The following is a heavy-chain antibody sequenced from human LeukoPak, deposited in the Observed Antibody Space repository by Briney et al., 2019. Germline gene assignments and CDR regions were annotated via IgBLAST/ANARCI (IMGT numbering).Heavy chain of an antibody. CDR3: ARHRQLIDY. D-gene: IGHD6-6*01. J-gene: IGHJ4*02. V-gene: IGHV4-39*01. CDR1: GGSISSGGYY. Sequence: SQTLSLTCTVSGGSISSGGYYWSWIRQPPGKGLEWIGSTYYSGSSYSNPSLKSRVTTSVDTSKDQFSLKLSSVTAADTAMYYCARHRQLIDYWGQGTLVTVSS. CDR2: TYYSGSS.